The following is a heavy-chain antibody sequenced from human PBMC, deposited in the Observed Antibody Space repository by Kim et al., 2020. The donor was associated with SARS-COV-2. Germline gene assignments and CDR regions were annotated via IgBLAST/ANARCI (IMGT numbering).Heavy chain of an antibody. V-gene: IGHV1-2*02. Sequence: ASVKVSCKASGYTFTGYYIHWVRQAPGQGLEWMGYFDPYTGDTHYAQNFQGRVTMTADTSISTVYMELSSLRSDDTALYYCTRDAAPGSSDWFDPWGQGTLVTVSS. D-gene: IGHD6-25*01. CDR2: FDPYTGDT. CDR3: TRDAAPGSSDWFDP. CDR1: GYTFTGYY. J-gene: IGHJ5*02.